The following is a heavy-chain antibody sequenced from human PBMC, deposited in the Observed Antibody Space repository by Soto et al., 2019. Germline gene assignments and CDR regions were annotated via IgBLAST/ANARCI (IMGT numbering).Heavy chain of an antibody. CDR2: INPNSGGT. Sequence: ASVKVSCKASGYTFTGYYMHWVRQAPGQGLEWMGWINPNSGGTNYAQKFQGWVTMTRDTSISTAYMELSRLRSDDTAVYYCARELVVPAARRHYYYYYGMDVWGQGTTVTVSS. V-gene: IGHV1-2*04. J-gene: IGHJ6*02. CDR3: ARELVVPAARRHYYYYYGMDV. CDR1: GYTFTGYY. D-gene: IGHD2-2*01.